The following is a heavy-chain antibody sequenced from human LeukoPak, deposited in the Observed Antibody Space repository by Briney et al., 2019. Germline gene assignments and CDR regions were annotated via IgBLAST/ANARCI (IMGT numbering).Heavy chain of an antibody. V-gene: IGHV3-21*01. J-gene: IGHJ5*02. CDR1: GFIFSYYT. D-gene: IGHD1-26*01. CDR2: ISGSSTYI. Sequence: GGSLRLSCAASGFIFSYYTMNWVRQAPGKGLEWVSSISGSSTYIYYADSVKGRFTISRDNAKNSLYLQTNSLRAEDTAMYYCARDLQVGPYPAGWFDPWGQGTLVTVSS. CDR3: ARDLQVGPYPAGWFDP.